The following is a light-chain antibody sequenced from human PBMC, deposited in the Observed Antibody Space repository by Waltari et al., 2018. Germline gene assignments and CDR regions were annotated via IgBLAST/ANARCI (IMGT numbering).Light chain of an antibody. Sequence: EIVLPQSPGTLSLSPGERATLSCRASQSVSSSYLAWYQQKPGQAPRLLIYGASSRATGIPDRFSGSGSGTEFTLTISRLEPEDSAVYYCQQHGSSPGTFGQGTKVEIK. CDR1: QSVSSSY. V-gene: IGKV3-20*01. CDR2: GAS. CDR3: QQHGSSPGT. J-gene: IGKJ1*01.